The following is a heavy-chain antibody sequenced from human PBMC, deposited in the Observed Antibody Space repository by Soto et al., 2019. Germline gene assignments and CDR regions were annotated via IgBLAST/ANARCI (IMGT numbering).Heavy chain of an antibody. CDR1: GGTFSSYA. J-gene: IGHJ4*02. CDR3: VFKNSSSYYFDY. V-gene: IGHV1-69*13. CDR2: IIPIFGTA. Sequence: SVKVSCKASGGTFSSYAISWVRQAPGQGLEWMGGIIPIFGTANYAQKFQGRVTITADESTSTAYMELSSLRSEDTAVYYCVFKNSSSYYFDYWGQGTLVTVSS. D-gene: IGHD6-13*01.